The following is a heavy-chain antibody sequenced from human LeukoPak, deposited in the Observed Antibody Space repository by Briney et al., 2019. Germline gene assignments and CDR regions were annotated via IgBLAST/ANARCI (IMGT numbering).Heavy chain of an antibody. J-gene: IGHJ4*02. D-gene: IGHD3-22*01. V-gene: IGHV4-39*01. Sequence: PSETLSLNCTVSGGSISSSSYYSGWIRQPPGKRLEWIGSIYYSGSTYYNPSLKSRVTISVDTSKNQFSLKLSSVTAPDTAGYYCARLGGQSLDYYDSSGYYRYCGQETLVTVSS. CDR3: ARLGGQSLDYYDSSGYYRY. CDR2: IYYSGST. CDR1: GGSISSSSYY.